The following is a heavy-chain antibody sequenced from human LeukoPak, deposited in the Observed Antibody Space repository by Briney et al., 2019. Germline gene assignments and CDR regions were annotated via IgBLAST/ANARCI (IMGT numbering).Heavy chain of an antibody. CDR1: GGSISSYY. CDR2: IYYSGST. V-gene: IGHV4-59*01. J-gene: IGHJ5*02. D-gene: IGHD3-22*01. CDR3: ARAYYYDRSLQA. Sequence: SETLSLTCTVSGGSISSYYWSWIRQPPGKGLEWIGYIYYSGSTNYNPSLKSRVTISVDTSKNQFSLKLSSVTAADTAVYYCARAYYYDRSLQAWGQGTLVTVSS.